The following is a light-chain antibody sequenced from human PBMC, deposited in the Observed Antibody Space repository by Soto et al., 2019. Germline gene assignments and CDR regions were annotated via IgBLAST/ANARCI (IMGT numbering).Light chain of an antibody. CDR1: QSISNY. J-gene: IGKJ1*01. CDR3: QQSYSTHRT. CDR2: AAS. Sequence: DIQMTQSPSSLSASVGDRVTITCRASQSISNYLNWYQQKPGKAPNLLIYAASSLQSGVPSRFSGSGSGTDFTLTISSLQPEDFATYYCQQSYSTHRTFGQGTKVDIK. V-gene: IGKV1-39*01.